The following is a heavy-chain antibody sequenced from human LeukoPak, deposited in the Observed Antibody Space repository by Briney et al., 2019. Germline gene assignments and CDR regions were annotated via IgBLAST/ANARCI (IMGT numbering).Heavy chain of an antibody. CDR2: ISSSSSYI. Sequence: GGSLRLSCAASGFTFSSYSMNWVRQAPGKGLEWVSSISSSSSYIYYADSVKGRFTISRDNAKNSLYLQMNSLRAEDTAVYYCARDQGRVTTGYYGMDVWGQGTTVTVSS. D-gene: IGHD3-22*01. CDR1: GFTFSSYS. CDR3: ARDQGRVTTGYYGMDV. V-gene: IGHV3-21*01. J-gene: IGHJ6*02.